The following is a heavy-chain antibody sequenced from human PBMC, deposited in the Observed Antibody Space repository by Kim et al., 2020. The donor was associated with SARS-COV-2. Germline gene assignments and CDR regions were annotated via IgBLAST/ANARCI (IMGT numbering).Heavy chain of an antibody. Sequence: ADFAKGRFTISRDSSKNTLYLQMNSLRAEDTAVYYCVRDVLDTSSQVALDIWGQGTMVTVSS. CDR3: VRDVLDTSSQVALDI. D-gene: IGHD6-6*01. V-gene: IGHV3-53*01. J-gene: IGHJ3*02.